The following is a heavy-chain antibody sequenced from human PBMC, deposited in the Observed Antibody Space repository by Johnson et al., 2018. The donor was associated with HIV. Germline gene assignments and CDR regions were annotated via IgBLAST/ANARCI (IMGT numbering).Heavy chain of an antibody. Sequence: VQLVESGGGVVQPGRSLRLSCAASGFTFSSSWMDWVRQAPGKGLEWVANIKEDGSAKNYVDSVKGRFTISRDNARNSLYLQMNSLRAEDTAVYFCARKPFSDILTGYSAFDGLGQGENVTVFS. J-gene: IGHJ3*01. CDR2: IKEDGSAK. CDR3: ARKPFSDILTGYSAFDG. CDR1: GFTFSSSW. V-gene: IGHV3-7*01. D-gene: IGHD3-9*01.